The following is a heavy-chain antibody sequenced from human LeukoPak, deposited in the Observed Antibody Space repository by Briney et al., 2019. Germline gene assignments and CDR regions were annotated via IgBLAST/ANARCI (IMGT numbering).Heavy chain of an antibody. V-gene: IGHV1-69*04. CDR1: GGTFTSYA. D-gene: IGHD1-14*01. CDR2: IIPILGIA. J-gene: IGHJ6*02. Sequence: SVKVSCKASGGTFTSYAISWVRQARGQGLEWMGRIIPILGIANYAQKFQGRVTITADKSTSTAYMELSSLRSEDTAVYYCARDRSYHRPPGGYYGMDVWGQGTTVTVSS. CDR3: ARDRSYHRPPGGYYGMDV.